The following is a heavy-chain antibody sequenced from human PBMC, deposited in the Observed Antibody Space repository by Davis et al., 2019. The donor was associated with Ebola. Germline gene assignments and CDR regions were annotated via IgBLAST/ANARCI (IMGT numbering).Heavy chain of an antibody. D-gene: IGHD3-22*01. Sequence: AGSLRLSCPASGFTFSSYDMHCVRQATGNCLEWVSSIGTAGDTYYPGSVKSRFTIPRENAKNSLYLQMNSLRAGDTAVYYCARQYYYDSSGLVADWYFDLWGRGTLVTVSS. V-gene: IGHV3-13*01. J-gene: IGHJ2*01. CDR3: ARQYYYDSSGLVADWYFDL. CDR2: IGTAGDT. CDR1: GFTFSSYD.